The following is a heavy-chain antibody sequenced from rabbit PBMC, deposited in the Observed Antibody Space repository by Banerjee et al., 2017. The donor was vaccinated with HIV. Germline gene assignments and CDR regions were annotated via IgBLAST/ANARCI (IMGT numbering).Heavy chain of an antibody. J-gene: IGHJ4*01. D-gene: IGHD5-1*01. CDR2: IYAGSGST. Sequence: QQQLEESGGDLVKPEGSLTLTCTASGFSFSSSYWICWVRQAPGKGLEWIACIYAGSGSTYYASWAKGRFTISKTSSTTVTLQMTALTAADTATYFCARDYVSDSAVIFNLWGPGTLVTVS. V-gene: IGHV1S45*01. CDR3: ARDYVSDSAVIFNL. CDR1: GFSFSSSYW.